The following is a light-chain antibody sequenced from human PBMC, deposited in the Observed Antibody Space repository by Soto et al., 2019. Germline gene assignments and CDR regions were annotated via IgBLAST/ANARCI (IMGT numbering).Light chain of an antibody. Sequence: EMVLTQSPGTLSLSPGERATLSCRASQRVSSSYLAWYHQKPGHAPRLLIYGASSRATGIPDRFSGSWSGTDFTLTISRLEPEDFAVYYCQQYGSSPTFGGGTKVEIK. V-gene: IGKV3-20*01. CDR1: QRVSSSY. CDR3: QQYGSSPT. J-gene: IGKJ4*01. CDR2: GAS.